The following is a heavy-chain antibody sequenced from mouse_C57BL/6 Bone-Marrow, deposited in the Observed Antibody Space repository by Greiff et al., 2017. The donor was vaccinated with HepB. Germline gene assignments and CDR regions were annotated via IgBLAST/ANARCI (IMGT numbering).Heavy chain of an antibody. V-gene: IGHV3-1*01. Sequence: VQLKESGPGMVKPSQSLSLTCTVTGYSITSGYDWHWIRHFPGNKLEWMGYISYSGSTNYNPSLKSRISITHDTSKNQFFLKLNSVTTEDTATYYCAREGDYAFDYWGQGTTLTVSS. D-gene: IGHD2-4*01. CDR2: ISYSGST. CDR1: GYSITSGYD. CDR3: AREGDYAFDY. J-gene: IGHJ2*01.